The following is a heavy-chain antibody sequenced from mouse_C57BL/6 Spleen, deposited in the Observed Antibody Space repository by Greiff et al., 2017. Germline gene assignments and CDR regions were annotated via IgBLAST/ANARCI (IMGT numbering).Heavy chain of an antibody. D-gene: IGHD2-1*01. CDR1: GFNIKNTY. J-gene: IGHJ1*03. V-gene: IGHV14-3*01. CDR2: IDPANGNT. CDR3: AKRGTLGNYWYFDV. Sequence: VHVKQSVAELVRPGASVKLSCTASGFNIKNTYMHWVKQRPEQGLEWIGRIDPANGNTKYAPKFQGKATITADTSSNTAYLQLSSLTSEDTAIYYCAKRGTLGNYWYFDVWGTGTTVTVSS.